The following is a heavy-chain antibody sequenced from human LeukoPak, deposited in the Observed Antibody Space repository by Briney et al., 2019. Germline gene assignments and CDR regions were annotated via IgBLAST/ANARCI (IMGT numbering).Heavy chain of an antibody. CDR1: GGSISSSSYY. CDR2: IYHSGST. CDR3: ARGLYDSSAPGAFDI. Sequence: SETLSLTCTVSGGSISSSSYYWGWIRQPPGKGLEWIGEIYHSGSTNYNPSLKSRVTISVDKSKNQFSLKLSSVTAADTAVYYCARGLYDSSAPGAFDIWGQGTMVTVSS. D-gene: IGHD3-22*01. J-gene: IGHJ3*02. V-gene: IGHV4-39*07.